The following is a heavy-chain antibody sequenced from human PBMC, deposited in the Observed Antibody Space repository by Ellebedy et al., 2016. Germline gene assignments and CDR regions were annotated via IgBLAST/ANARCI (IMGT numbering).Heavy chain of an antibody. Sequence: GESLKISXADSGFTFSSYAMRWVRQAPGKGLEWISAITGTGGSTYYGDSVKGRFTISRDNSKNILYLQMNSLRADDTAIYYCAKGKRGGADFDYWGQGTLVTVSS. CDR2: ITGTGGST. CDR3: AKGKRGGADFDY. V-gene: IGHV3-23*01. J-gene: IGHJ4*02. D-gene: IGHD4/OR15-4a*01. CDR1: GFTFSSYA.